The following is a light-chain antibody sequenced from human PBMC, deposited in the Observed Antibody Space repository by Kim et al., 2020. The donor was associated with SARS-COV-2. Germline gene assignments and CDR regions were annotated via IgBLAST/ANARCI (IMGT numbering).Light chain of an antibody. J-gene: IGKJ2*01. V-gene: IGKV2-28*01. CDR3: MQSLQSPKT. CDR1: QSLLHSDEYIY. CDR2: LGS. Sequence: DIVMTQSPLSLPVTPGEPASISCRSSQSLLHSDEYIYLDWYLQKPGQSPQVLIYLGSNRASGVPDRFSGSASGTDFTLKISRVQAEDVGIYYCMQSLQSPKTFGQGPKLEI.